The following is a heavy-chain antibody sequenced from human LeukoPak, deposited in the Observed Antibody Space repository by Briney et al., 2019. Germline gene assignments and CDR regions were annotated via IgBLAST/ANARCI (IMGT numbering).Heavy chain of an antibody. V-gene: IGHV3-30*04. CDR3: AKDLDYYGSGPNY. CDR1: GFTFSSYA. CDR2: ISYDGSNK. J-gene: IGHJ4*02. D-gene: IGHD3-10*01. Sequence: GGSLRLSCAASGFTFSSYAMHWVRQAPGKGLEWVAVISYDGSNKYYADSVKGRFTISRDNSKNTLYLQMNSLRAEGTAVYYCAKDLDYYGSGPNYWGQGTLVTVSS.